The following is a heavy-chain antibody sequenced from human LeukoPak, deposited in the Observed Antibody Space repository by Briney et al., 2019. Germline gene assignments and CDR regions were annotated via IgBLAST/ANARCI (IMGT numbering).Heavy chain of an antibody. CDR2: ISSSSSYI. J-gene: IGHJ4*02. CDR1: GFTFSSYW. Sequence: GGSLRLSCTASGFTFSSYWMNWVRQTPGKGLEWVSSISSSSSYIYYADSVKGRFTISRDNAKNSLYLQMNSLRAEDTAVYYCARDLGGYYYDSHRWGQGTLVTVSS. D-gene: IGHD3-22*01. V-gene: IGHV3-21*01. CDR3: ARDLGGYYYDSHR.